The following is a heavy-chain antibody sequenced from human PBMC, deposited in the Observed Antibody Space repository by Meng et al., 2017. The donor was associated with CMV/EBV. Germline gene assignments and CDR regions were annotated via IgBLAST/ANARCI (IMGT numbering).Heavy chain of an antibody. CDR3: ARMWWYYASSGYKYNYYYYYCMDV. D-gene: IGHD3-22*01. CDR1: GGSISSSSYY. CDR2: IYYSGGT. Sequence: GSLRLSCTVSGGSISSSSYYWGWNRQPPGKGLEWSGSIYYSGGTYYNPSLKSRVAISVDTSKTQFSLKLSSVTAADTAVYYCARMWWYYASSGYKYNYYYYYCMDVWGQGTTVTVSS. J-gene: IGHJ6*02. V-gene: IGHV4-39*07.